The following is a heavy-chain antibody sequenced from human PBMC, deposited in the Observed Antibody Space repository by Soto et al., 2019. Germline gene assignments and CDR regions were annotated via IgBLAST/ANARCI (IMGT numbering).Heavy chain of an antibody. CDR1: GFSLTTRGVG. J-gene: IGHJ5*02. Sequence: QITLKESGPTLVKPTQTLTLTCTFSGFSLTTRGVGVGWIRQPPGKALECLALIYWDDDKRYSPSLQSRLSIPKDTSKNQVVLTMTNVDPVDTATYYCAHIPNYYQYDWFDPWGQGTLVYVSS. D-gene: IGHD3-16*01. CDR2: IYWDDDK. V-gene: IGHV2-5*02. CDR3: AHIPNYYQYDWFDP.